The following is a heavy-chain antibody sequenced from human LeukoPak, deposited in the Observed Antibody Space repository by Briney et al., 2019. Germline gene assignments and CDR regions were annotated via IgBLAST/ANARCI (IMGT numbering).Heavy chain of an antibody. CDR2: IYTSGTT. Sequence: SETLSLTCTVSGGSISSYYWSWIRQPAGKGLEWIGHIYTSGTTNYNPSLKSRVTMSVDSSKNQFSLRLSAVTAADTAVYYCARVRAYDSSGYRSVYFDYWGQGTLVTVSP. V-gene: IGHV4-4*07. J-gene: IGHJ4*02. D-gene: IGHD3-22*01. CDR1: GGSISSYY. CDR3: ARVRAYDSSGYRSVYFDY.